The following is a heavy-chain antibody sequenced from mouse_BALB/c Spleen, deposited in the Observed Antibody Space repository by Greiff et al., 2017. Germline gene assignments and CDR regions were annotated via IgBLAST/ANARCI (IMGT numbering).Heavy chain of an antibody. CDR3: ARDQEGYYDYLFAY. D-gene: IGHD2-4*01. V-gene: IGHV5-4*02. CDR1: GFTFSDYY. Sequence: EVKLMESGGGLVKPGGSLKLSCAASGFTFSDYYMYWVRQTPEKRLEWVATISDGGSYTYYPDSVKGRFTISRDNAKNNLYLQMSSLKSEDTAMYYCARDQEGYYDYLFAYWGQGTLVTVSA. CDR2: ISDGGSYT. J-gene: IGHJ3*01.